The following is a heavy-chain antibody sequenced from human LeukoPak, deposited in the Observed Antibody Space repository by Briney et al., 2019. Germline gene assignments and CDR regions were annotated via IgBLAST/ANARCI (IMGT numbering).Heavy chain of an antibody. V-gene: IGHV4-61*02. Sequence: SETLSLTRTVSGGSIRSGNYYWSWIRQPAGKGLEWIGRISATGSPRYSPSLKSRVSISADASKNQFSLQLTSVTAADSAVYFCARGWYSTSWTLYFDSWGLGTLVSVSS. D-gene: IGHD6-13*01. CDR3: ARGWYSTSWTLYFDS. CDR1: GGSIRSGNYY. CDR2: ISATGSP. J-gene: IGHJ4*02.